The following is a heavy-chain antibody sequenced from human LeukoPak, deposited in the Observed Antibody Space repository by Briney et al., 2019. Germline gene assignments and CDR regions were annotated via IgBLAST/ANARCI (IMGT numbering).Heavy chain of an antibody. CDR1: GGSISSYY. CDR2: IYTSGYT. J-gene: IGHJ4*02. CDR3: ARGKYLGYCDGGSCYYFDY. D-gene: IGHD2-15*01. V-gene: IGHV4-4*07. Sequence: PSETLSLTCTVSGGSISSYYWSWIRQPAGKGLEWIGHIYTSGYTDYNPSLKSRVTISFDTSKNHFSLKLTSVTAADTAVYYCARGKYLGYCDGGSCYYFDYWGQGTLVSVSS.